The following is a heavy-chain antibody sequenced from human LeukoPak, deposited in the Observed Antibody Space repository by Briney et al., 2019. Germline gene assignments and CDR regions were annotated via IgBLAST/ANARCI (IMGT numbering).Heavy chain of an antibody. D-gene: IGHD3-3*01. J-gene: IGHJ4*02. CDR3: ARCKYSYYDVWRGEPPPLDY. CDR1: GYTFTGYY. V-gene: IGHV1-2*02. Sequence: GASVKVSCKASGYTFTGYYMHWVRQAPGQGLEWMGWINPNSGGTNYAQKFQGRVTMTRDTSISTAYMELSRLRSDDTAVYYCARCKYSYYDVWRGEPPPLDYWGQGTLVTVSS. CDR2: INPNSGGT.